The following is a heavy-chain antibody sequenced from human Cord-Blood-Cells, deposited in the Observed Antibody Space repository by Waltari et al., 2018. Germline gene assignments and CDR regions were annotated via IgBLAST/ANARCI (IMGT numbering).Heavy chain of an antibody. V-gene: IGHV4-34*01. CDR1: GGSFSGYY. Sequence: QVQLQQWGAGLLKPSETLSLTCAVYGGSFSGYYWSWIRQPPGKGLEWIGEINHSGSTNYNPSLKSRVTISVDTSKNQFSLKLSSVTAADTAVYYCAISARPDFSAFDIWGQGTMVTVSS. J-gene: IGHJ3*02. CDR2: INHSGST. D-gene: IGHD6-6*01. CDR3: AISARPDFSAFDI.